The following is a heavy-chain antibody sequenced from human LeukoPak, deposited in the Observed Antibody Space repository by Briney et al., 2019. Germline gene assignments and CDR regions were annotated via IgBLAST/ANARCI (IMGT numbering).Heavy chain of an antibody. CDR2: MNPDSGNT. CDR3: ARGRTRKGGYGVDY. CDR1: VYTFTSYD. Sequence: ASVKVSCKASVYTFTSYDINWVRQATGQGLEWMGWMNPDSGNTGYAQKFQGRVTMTRNTSISTAYMELSSLRSEDTAVYYCARGRTRKGGYGVDYWGQGTLVTVSS. D-gene: IGHD4-17*01. V-gene: IGHV1-8*01. J-gene: IGHJ4*02.